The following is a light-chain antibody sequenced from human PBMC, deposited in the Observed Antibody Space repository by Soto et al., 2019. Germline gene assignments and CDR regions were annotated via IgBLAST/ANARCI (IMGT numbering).Light chain of an antibody. CDR3: QQYNSFAWT. J-gene: IGKJ1*01. Sequence: DIQMTQSPSSLSASVGDRVTITCRASQGIRTDLGWYHVIPGIAPKRLISDASSLESGVPSRFSGSGSGPEFTLTISSLQPDDFGTYYCQQYNSFAWTFGQGTMVEIK. V-gene: IGKV1-17*01. CDR2: DAS. CDR1: QGIRTD.